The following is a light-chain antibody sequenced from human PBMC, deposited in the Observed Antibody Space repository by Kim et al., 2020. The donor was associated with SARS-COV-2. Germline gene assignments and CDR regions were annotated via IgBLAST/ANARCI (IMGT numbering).Light chain of an antibody. V-gene: IGLV2-23*02. J-gene: IGLJ2*01. CDR3: CSYAGSSTFVV. CDR1: SSDVGSYNL. Sequence: QSALTQPASVSGSPGQSITISCTGTSSDVGSYNLVSWYQQHPGKAPKLMIYELSKRPSGVSNRFSGYKSGNTASLTFSGLQAEDGADYYCCSYAGSSTFVVFGGGTQLTVL. CDR2: ELS.